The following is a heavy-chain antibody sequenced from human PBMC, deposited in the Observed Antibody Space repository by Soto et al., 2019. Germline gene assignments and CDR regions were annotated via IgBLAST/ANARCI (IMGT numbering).Heavy chain of an antibody. CDR1: GYTFTSYG. D-gene: IGHD3-10*01. CDR2: ISAYNGNT. V-gene: IGHV1-18*01. Sequence: ASVKVSCKASGYTFTSYGISWVRQAPGQGLEWMGWISAYNGNTNYAQKLQGRVTMTTDTSTSTAYMELRSLRSDDAAVYYCASALYYYGSGSSLDVWGQGTTVTVSS. CDR3: ASALYYYGSGSSLDV. J-gene: IGHJ6*02.